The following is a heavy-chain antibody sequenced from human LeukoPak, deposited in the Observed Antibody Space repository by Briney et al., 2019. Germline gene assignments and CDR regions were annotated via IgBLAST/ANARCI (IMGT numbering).Heavy chain of an antibody. J-gene: IGHJ4*02. CDR3: AKSGSGSYF. Sequence: PGGTLRLSCAASGFTFSSYGMSWVRQAPGKGLEWVSAISGSGGSTYYAGSVKGRFTISRDDSKNTLYLQMNSLRAEDTAVYYCAKSGSGSYFWGQGTLVTVSA. V-gene: IGHV3-23*01. CDR2: ISGSGGST. D-gene: IGHD1-26*01. CDR1: GFTFSSYG.